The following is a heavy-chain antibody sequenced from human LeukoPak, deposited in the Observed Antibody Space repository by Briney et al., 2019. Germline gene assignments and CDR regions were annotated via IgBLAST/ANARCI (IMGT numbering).Heavy chain of an antibody. Sequence: ASVKVSCKASGYTFTSYYMHWVRQAPGQGLEWMGIINPSGGSTSYAQKFQGRVTMTRDTSTSTVYMELSSLRSEDTAVYYCARDPREYYDSSGLVAFDIWGQGTMVTVSS. CDR1: GYTFTSYY. J-gene: IGHJ3*02. D-gene: IGHD3-22*01. CDR2: INPSGGST. V-gene: IGHV1-46*01. CDR3: ARDPREYYDSSGLVAFDI.